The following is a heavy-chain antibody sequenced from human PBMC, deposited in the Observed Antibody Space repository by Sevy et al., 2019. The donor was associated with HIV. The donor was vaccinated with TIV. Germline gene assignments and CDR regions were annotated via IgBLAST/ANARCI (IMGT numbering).Heavy chain of an antibody. CDR3: ARDESNNPREMKK. J-gene: IGHJ4*02. V-gene: IGHV4-59*01. CDR2: IYFTGTT. Sequence: SETLSLTCTVSGGSISSYFWSWIRQPPGKGLEWIGNIYFTGTTHYHPSLKSRVTMSLDTSKSQFSLKLSSVTAADTAVYYCARDESNNPREMKKWGQGTLVTVSS. CDR1: GGSISSYF. D-gene: IGHD1-26*01.